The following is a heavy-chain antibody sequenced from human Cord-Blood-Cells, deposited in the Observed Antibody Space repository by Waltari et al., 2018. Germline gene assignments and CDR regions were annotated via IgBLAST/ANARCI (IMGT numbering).Heavy chain of an antibody. CDR3: ATASGIAAAGVAFDY. CDR1: GNRFTRYW. D-gene: IGHD6-13*01. J-gene: IGHJ4*02. CDR2: IDPGDSDN. Sequence: EVQLVQSGAEVKKPGETLKISCKGSGNRFTRYWIGWVRQMPVKGLEWMGIIDPGDSDNRYSPSIQGQVTISADKSISTAYLQWSSLKASDTAMYYCATASGIAAAGVAFDYWGQGTLVTVSS. V-gene: IGHV5-51*01.